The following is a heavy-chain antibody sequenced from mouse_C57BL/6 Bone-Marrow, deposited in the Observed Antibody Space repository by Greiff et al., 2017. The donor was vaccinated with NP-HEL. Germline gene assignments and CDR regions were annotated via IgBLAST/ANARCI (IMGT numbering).Heavy chain of an antibody. CDR1: GFTFSSYA. CDR2: ISSGGDYI. D-gene: IGHD2-4*01. V-gene: IGHV5-9-1*02. J-gene: IGHJ2*01. CDR3: TRDRRLRRGYYFDY. Sequence: EVKLVESGEGLVKPGGSLKLSCAASGFTFSSYAMSWVRQTPEKRLEWVAYISSGGDYIYYADTVKGRFTISRDNARNPLYLQMSSLKSEDPAMYYCTRDRRLRRGYYFDYWGQGTTLTVSS.